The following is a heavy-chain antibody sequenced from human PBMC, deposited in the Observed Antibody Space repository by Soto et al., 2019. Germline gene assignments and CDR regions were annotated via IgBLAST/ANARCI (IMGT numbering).Heavy chain of an antibody. D-gene: IGHD2-2*01. Sequence: QVQLVQSGAEVKKPGSSVKVSCKASGGTFSSYTISWVRQAPGQGLEWMGRIIPILGIANYAQKFQGRVTITSDKSPSTAYMELSRLSSEDTAVYYCARDSVVVPAAMSVPHYAFAIWGHGTMVTVSS. CDR1: GGTFSSYT. J-gene: IGHJ3*02. V-gene: IGHV1-69*08. CDR3: ARDSVVVPAAMSVPHYAFAI. CDR2: IIPILGIA.